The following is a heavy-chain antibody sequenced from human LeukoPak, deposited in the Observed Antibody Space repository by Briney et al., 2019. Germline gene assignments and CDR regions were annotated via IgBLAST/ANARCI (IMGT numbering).Heavy chain of an antibody. Sequence: PGGSLRLSCAASGFTFSDHFMDWLRQAPGKGLEWVGRSRHKGNNYATQYAASVKDRFTISRDDSKNSLHLQMNSLKSEDTAVYFCVAMLRGVGHWGQGTLVTVSS. V-gene: IGHV3-72*01. CDR1: GFTFSDHF. CDR2: SRHKGNNYAT. J-gene: IGHJ4*02. D-gene: IGHD3-10*01. CDR3: VAMLRGVGH.